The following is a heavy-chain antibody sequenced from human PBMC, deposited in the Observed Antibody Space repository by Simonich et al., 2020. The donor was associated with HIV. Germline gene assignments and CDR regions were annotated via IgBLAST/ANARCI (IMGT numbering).Heavy chain of an antibody. Sequence: QVQLVQSGAEVKKPGSSVKVSCKASGGTFSSYGINWVRQAPGQGLEWMGGIIPRFATSNYAQKFQGRVTMTADESTSTAYMVLSSLKPEDTAVYYCARVTSAFYYFDYWGQGTLVTVSS. CDR1: GGTFSSYG. D-gene: IGHD3-22*01. CDR2: IIPRFATS. V-gene: IGHV1-69*13. J-gene: IGHJ4*02. CDR3: ARVTSAFYYFDY.